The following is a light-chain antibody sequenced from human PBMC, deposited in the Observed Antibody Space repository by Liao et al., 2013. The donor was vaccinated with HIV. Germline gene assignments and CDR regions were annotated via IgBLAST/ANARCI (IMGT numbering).Light chain of an antibody. CDR1: VLAKKY. J-gene: IGLJ2*01. CDR3: QVWDSSSVV. V-gene: IGLV3-21*01. CDR2: YDS. Sequence: SYELTQPSSVSVSPGQTAKITCSGDVLAKKYARWFQQKPGQAPVLVIYYDSDRPSGIPERFSGSNSGNTATLTISRVEAGDEADYYCQVWDSSSVVFGGGTKLTVL.